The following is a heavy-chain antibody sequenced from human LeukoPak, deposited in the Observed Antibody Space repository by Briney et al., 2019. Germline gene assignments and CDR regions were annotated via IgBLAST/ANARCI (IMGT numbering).Heavy chain of an antibody. J-gene: IGHJ4*02. CDR2: INRDGSEE. V-gene: IGHV3-7*01. CDR3: AKDLVAYSSGWVFWADY. CDR1: GFTFSTYW. D-gene: IGHD6-19*01. Sequence: GGSLRLSCAASGFTFSTYWMSWVRQTPGKGLYWVANINRDGSEEYYGDSVKGRFTISRDNAENSLFLQMNSLGVDDTAVYYCAKDLVAYSSGWVFWADYWGQGTLVTVSS.